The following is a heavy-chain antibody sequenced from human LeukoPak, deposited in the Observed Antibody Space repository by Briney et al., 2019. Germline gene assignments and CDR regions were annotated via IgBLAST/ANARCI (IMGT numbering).Heavy chain of an antibody. V-gene: IGHV3-23*01. CDR3: AKRYYYDSSGQHDY. D-gene: IGHD3-22*01. CDR1: EFTFSMYA. Sequence: GGSLRLTCAASEFTFSMYAMSWVRQAPGKGLEWVSAISGSGGSTYYADSVKGRFTISRDNSKNTLYLQMNSLRAEDTAVYYCAKRYYYDSSGQHDYWGQGTLVTVSS. J-gene: IGHJ4*02. CDR2: ISGSGGST.